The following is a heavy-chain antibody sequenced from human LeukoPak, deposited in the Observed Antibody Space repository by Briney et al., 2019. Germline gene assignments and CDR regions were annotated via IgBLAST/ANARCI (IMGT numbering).Heavy chain of an antibody. CDR1: GYTFTSYG. CDR3: GRGYHLTRRRPGSSSWYVYGY. V-gene: IGHV1-18*04. Sequence: ASVKVSCKASGYTFTSYGISWVRQAPGQGLEGMGWISAYNGNTNYAQKLQGRVTMTTYTSTSTAYMELRNLRSDDTAVYSCGRGYHLTRRRPGSSSWYVYGYWGHGTLGPVCS. D-gene: IGHD6-13*01. J-gene: IGHJ4*01. CDR2: ISAYNGNT.